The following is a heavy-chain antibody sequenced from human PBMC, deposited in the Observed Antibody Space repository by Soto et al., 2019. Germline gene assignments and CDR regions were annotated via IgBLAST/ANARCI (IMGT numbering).Heavy chain of an antibody. J-gene: IGHJ4*02. D-gene: IGHD5-12*01. CDR2: IIPIFGTA. V-gene: IGHV1-69*13. Sequence: SVKVSCKASGGTFSSYAISWVRQAPGQGLEWMGGIIPIFGTANYAQKFQGRVTITADELTSTAYMELSSLRSEDTAVYYCASEVATIKGDYFDDSGQGTLVTVSS. CDR3: ASEVATIKGDYFDD. CDR1: GGTFSSYA.